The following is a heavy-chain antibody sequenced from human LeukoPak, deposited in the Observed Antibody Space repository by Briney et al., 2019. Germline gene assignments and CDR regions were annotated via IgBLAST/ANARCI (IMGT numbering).Heavy chain of an antibody. CDR3: ARSLGYSARFDP. CDR1: GFTFDDYG. V-gene: IGHV3-20*04. D-gene: IGHD2-15*01. J-gene: IGHJ5*02. Sequence: GGSLGLSCAASGFTFDDYGMSCVRQAPGKGLEWVSGINWNGGSTGYADSVKGRFTISRDNAKNSLYLQMNSLRAEDTALYYCARSLGYSARFDPWGQGTLVTVSS. CDR2: INWNGGST.